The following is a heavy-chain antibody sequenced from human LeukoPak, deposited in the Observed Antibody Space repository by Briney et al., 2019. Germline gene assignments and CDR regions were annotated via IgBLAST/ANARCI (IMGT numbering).Heavy chain of an antibody. V-gene: IGHV1-18*01. J-gene: IGHJ3*02. CDR3: ARGVGSAFDI. CDR1: GYSFTTSG. D-gene: IGHD2-15*01. Sequence: GAPVKVSCKASGYSFTTSGISWVRQVPGQGLEWMGWISANDGNTDYAQRLQGRVTMTTDTSTGTAYMEMRSLRFEDTAIYYCARGVGSAFDIWGQGTMVTVSS. CDR2: ISANDGNT.